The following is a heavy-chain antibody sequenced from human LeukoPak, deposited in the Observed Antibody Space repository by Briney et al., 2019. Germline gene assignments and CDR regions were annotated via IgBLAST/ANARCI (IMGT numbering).Heavy chain of an antibody. Sequence: GGSLRLPCAASGFTFSSYWMHWVRQAPGKGLVWVSHINTDGSYTRYADSVKGRFTIARDNAKSTLYLQMNSLRAEDTAVYYCAKDIRRGYNYGYDQFAYWGLGTLVTVSS. CDR2: INTDGSYT. J-gene: IGHJ4*02. CDR1: GFTFSSYW. CDR3: AKDIRRGYNYGYDQFAY. V-gene: IGHV3-74*01. D-gene: IGHD5-18*01.